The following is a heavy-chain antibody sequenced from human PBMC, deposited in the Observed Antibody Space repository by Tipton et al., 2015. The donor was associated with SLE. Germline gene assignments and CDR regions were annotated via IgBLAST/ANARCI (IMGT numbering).Heavy chain of an antibody. CDR1: GASISTFY. D-gene: IGHD6-13*01. CDR3: ARERLYSSSWFSD. Sequence: TLSLTCTVSGASISTFYWSWIRQPAGKGLEWIGRIYTSGSTNYNPSLKSRVTISVDTSKNQFSLKLSSVTAADTAVYYCARERLYSSSWFSDWGQGTLVTVSS. CDR2: IYTSGST. V-gene: IGHV4-4*07. J-gene: IGHJ4*02.